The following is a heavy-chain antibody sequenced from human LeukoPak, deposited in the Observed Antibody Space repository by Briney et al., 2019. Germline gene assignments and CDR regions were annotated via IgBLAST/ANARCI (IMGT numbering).Heavy chain of an antibody. J-gene: IGHJ4*02. CDR2: IYYSGST. Sequence: SETLSLTCTVSGGSISSGDYYWSWIRQPPGKGLEWIGYIYYSGSTYYNPSLKSRVTISVDTSKNQFSLKLSSVTAADTAVYYCARAPERLSKGYFDYWGQGTLVTVSS. CDR1: GGSISSGDYY. V-gene: IGHV4-30-4*01. D-gene: IGHD1-26*01. CDR3: ARAPERLSKGYFDY.